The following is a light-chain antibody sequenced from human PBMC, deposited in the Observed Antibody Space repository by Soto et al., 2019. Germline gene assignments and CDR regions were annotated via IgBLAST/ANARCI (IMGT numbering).Light chain of an antibody. CDR2: KAS. J-gene: IGKJ1*01. Sequence: DIQMTQSPSTLSASVGDRVTVTCRASQSISSWLAWYQQKPGKAPKLLIYKASSLESGVPSRFSGSGSGTEFTLTISSLQPDDFATYHCQQYKSYPWAFGQGTKV. CDR1: QSISSW. CDR3: QQYKSYPWA. V-gene: IGKV1-5*03.